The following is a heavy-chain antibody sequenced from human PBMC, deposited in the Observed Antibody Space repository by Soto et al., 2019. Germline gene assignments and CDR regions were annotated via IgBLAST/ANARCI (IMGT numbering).Heavy chain of an antibody. V-gene: IGHV1-3*01. CDR1: GYTFTSHA. J-gene: IGHJ5*02. CDR2: INAGNGNT. D-gene: IGHD6-19*01. CDR3: ARDKTLKYSSGWYFSTNWFDP. Sequence: ASVKVSCKASGYTFTSHAMHWVRQAPGQRLEWMGWINAGNGNTKYSQKFQGRVTITRDTSASTAYMELSSLRSEDTAVYYCARDKTLKYSSGWYFSTNWFDPWGQGTLVTVSS.